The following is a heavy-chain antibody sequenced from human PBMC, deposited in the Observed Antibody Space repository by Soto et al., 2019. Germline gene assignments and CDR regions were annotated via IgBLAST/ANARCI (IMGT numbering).Heavy chain of an antibody. V-gene: IGHV4-59*01. CDR1: GGSISNYY. CDR3: ARYSGSYHYYFDY. Sequence: SETLSLTCTVSGGSISNYYWTWIRQPPGKGLEWNGYIYYSGSTNYNPSLKSRVTISVDTSKNQFSLKLSSVTAADTAVYYCARYSGSYHYYFDYWGQGTLVTVSS. J-gene: IGHJ4*02. CDR2: IYYSGST. D-gene: IGHD1-26*01.